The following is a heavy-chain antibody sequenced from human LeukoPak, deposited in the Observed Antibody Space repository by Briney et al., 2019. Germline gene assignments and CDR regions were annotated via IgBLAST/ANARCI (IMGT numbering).Heavy chain of an antibody. CDR1: GDSISDYY. CDR3: ARAMQWTSVPVGLGCCDR. J-gene: IGHJ5*02. V-gene: IGHV4-59*01. Sequence: SETLSLACSVSGDSISDYYWTWIRRPPGGRLEWIGHIYYRGSTKYNPPLKNPVTISVDTSKNQVSLTLTSVTAADPTVDYSARAMQWTSVPVGLGCCDRWGQGTLVTVSS. CDR2: IYYRGST. D-gene: IGHD5/OR15-5a*01.